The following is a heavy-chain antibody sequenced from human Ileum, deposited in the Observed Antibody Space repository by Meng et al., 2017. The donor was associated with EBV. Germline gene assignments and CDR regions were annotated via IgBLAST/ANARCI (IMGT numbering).Heavy chain of an antibody. V-gene: IGHV4-34*01. D-gene: IGHD6-13*01. Sequence: QQCAPVLLPSSEILSFTCPAYGGSFSGYDWTRICQPTAKGLGCIGEINHSGSTNYNPYLKSRVTITVDKNQFSLKLSSLTAADTAVYSCARGFYTYGSSCFDYWGQGTLVTVSS. CDR2: INHSGST. J-gene: IGHJ4*02. CDR1: GGSFSGYD. CDR3: ARGFYTYGSSCFDY.